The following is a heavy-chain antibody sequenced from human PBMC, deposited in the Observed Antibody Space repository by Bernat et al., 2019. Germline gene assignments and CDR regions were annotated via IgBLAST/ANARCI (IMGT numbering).Heavy chain of an antibody. V-gene: IGHV1-18*01. CDR2: ISAYNGNT. D-gene: IGHD2-15*01. CDR1: GYTFTSYG. Sequence: QVQLVQSGAEVKKPGASVKVSCKASGYTFTSYGISWVRQAPGQGLEWMGWISAYNGNTNYAQKLQGRVTMTTDTSTSTAYMELRSLRSDDTAVYYCERELPGYCSGGSCYVGGGMDVGGQGTTVTVSS. J-gene: IGHJ6*02. CDR3: ERELPGYCSGGSCYVGGGMDV.